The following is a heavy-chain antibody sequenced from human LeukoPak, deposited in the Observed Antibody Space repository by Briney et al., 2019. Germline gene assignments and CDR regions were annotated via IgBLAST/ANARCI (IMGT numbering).Heavy chain of an antibody. Sequence: PGGSLRLSCAASGFTFSNYWMYWVRQVPGEGLVWVSRISSDGSVTNYADSVKGRFTISRDNAKNSLYLQMNSLRAEDTAVYYCARDRSAVAGIIDAFDIWGQGTMVTVSS. CDR2: ISSDGSVT. CDR1: GFTFSNYW. D-gene: IGHD6-19*01. J-gene: IGHJ3*02. V-gene: IGHV3-74*01. CDR3: ARDRSAVAGIIDAFDI.